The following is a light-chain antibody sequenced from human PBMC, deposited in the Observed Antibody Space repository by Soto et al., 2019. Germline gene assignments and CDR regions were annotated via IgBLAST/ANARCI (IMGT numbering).Light chain of an antibody. V-gene: IGKV3-11*01. CDR2: DAS. CDR3: QQRSNPLT. Sequence: EIVLTQSPATLSLSPGERATLSCRASQSVSSYLAWYQQKPGQAPRLLIYDASNRATGIPARFSGSGSGTDFTLTISSLEPEDFAVYYCQQRSNPLTFGQGTGLEIK. CDR1: QSVSSY. J-gene: IGKJ5*01.